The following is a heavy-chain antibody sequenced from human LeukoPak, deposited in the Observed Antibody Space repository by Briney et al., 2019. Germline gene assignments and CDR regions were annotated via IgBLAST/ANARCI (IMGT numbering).Heavy chain of an antibody. J-gene: IGHJ4*02. CDR2: ISAYYGNT. V-gene: IGHV1-18*04. Sequence: ASVKVSCKASGYTFTSYGISWVRQAPGQGLEWMGWISAYYGNTNYAQKLQGRVTMTTDTSTSTAHMELRSLRSDDTAVYYCARVLDDILTGYYPFDYWGQGTLVTVSS. D-gene: IGHD3-9*01. CDR3: ARVLDDILTGYYPFDY. CDR1: GYTFTSYG.